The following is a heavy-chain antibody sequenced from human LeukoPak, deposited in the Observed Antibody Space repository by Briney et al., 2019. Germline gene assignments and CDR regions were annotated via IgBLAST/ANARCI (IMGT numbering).Heavy chain of an antibody. D-gene: IGHD5-12*01. V-gene: IGHV3-7*01. J-gene: IGHJ4*02. CDR1: GFIFSNYW. Sequence: SGGSLRLSCAASGFIFSNYWMTRVRQAPGKGLEWVAHIRQDGSERHYVDSVKDRFTISRDNAKNSLDLQMDSLRAEDTAVYYCARDWGSTGYDLYDSWGQGTLVTVSS. CDR3: ARDWGSTGYDLYDS. CDR2: IRQDGSER.